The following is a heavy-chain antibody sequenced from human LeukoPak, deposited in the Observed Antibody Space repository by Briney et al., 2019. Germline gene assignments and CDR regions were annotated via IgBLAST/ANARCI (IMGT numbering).Heavy chain of an antibody. Sequence: ASVKVSCKASGYTFTSYGISWVRQAPGQGLEWMGWISAYNCNTNYAQKLQGRVTMTTDTSTSTAYMELRSLRSDDTAVYYCARVRVNRYYYYYMDVWGKGTTVTVSS. V-gene: IGHV1-18*01. J-gene: IGHJ6*03. CDR1: GYTFTSYG. CDR3: ARVRVNRYYYYYMDV. D-gene: IGHD1-14*01. CDR2: ISAYNCNT.